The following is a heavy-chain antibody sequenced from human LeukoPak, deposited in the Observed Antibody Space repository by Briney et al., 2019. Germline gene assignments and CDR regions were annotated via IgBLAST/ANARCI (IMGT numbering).Heavy chain of an antibody. CDR1: GYTFSNYW. D-gene: IGHD6-13*01. J-gene: IGHJ4*02. CDR3: AREGGYEFDY. CDR2: IKQDGSEK. Sequence: PGGSLRLSCAASGYTFSNYWLSWVRQPPGKGLEWVANIKQDGSEKYYVDSVKGRFTISRDNAKNSLYLQMNSLRAEDTAVNYCAREGGYEFDYWGQGTLVTVSS. V-gene: IGHV3-7*01.